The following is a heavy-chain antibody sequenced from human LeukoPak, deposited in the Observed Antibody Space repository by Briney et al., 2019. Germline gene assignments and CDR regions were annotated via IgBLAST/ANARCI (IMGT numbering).Heavy chain of an antibody. D-gene: IGHD6-6*01. V-gene: IGHV3-48*03. CDR2: ISRSSTTI. Sequence: GGSLRLSCAASGFTFSSYEMNWVRQAPGRGLEWVSYISRSSTTIYYADSVKGRFTISRDNAKNSLYLQMNSLRAEDTAVYYCAKAEDSQIWVDYWGQGTLVTVSS. J-gene: IGHJ4*02. CDR1: GFTFSSYE. CDR3: AKAEDSQIWVDY.